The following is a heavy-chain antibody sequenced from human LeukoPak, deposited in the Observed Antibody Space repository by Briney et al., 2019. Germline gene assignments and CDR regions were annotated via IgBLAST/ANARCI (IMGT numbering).Heavy chain of an antibody. D-gene: IGHD6-19*01. CDR1: GGSISSYY. J-gene: IGHJ4*02. V-gene: IGHV4-34*01. CDR3: ASKVAGRGRFDY. Sequence: SETLSLTCTVSGGSISSYYWSWIRQPPGEGLEWIGEINHSGSTNYNPSLKSRVTISVDTSENQFSLKLSSVTAADTAVYYCASKVAGRGRFDYWGQGTLVTVSS. CDR2: INHSGST.